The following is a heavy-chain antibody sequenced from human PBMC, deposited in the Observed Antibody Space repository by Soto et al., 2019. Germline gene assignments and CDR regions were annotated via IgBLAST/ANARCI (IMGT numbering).Heavy chain of an antibody. CDR2: IYYSGST. Sequence: TLTLTCAGSGDPVSRNSYNWGWIRQPPGKGLEWIGSIYYSGSTYYNPSLKSRVTISVDTSKNQFSLKLSSVTAADTSLYDWASYQQHRRISAAGSWSDPSGQG. V-gene: IGHV4-39*01. CDR1: GDPVSRNSYN. CDR3: ASYQQHRRISAAGSWSDP. J-gene: IGHJ5*02. D-gene: IGHD6-13*01.